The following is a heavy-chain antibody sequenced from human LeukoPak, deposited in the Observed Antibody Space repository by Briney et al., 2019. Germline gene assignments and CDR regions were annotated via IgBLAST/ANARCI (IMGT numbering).Heavy chain of an antibody. CDR1: GYSITSGYY. CDR3: AREIARYSYGFVPREVSYYFDY. V-gene: IGHV4-38-2*02. CDR2: IYHSGNT. J-gene: IGHJ4*02. D-gene: IGHD5-18*01. Sequence: SETLSLTCTVSGYSITSGYYWGWIRQPPGKGLEWIGSIYHSGNTYCNPSLKSRVTISVDTSKNQFSLKLSSVTAADTAVYYCAREIARYSYGFVPREVSYYFDYWGQGTLVTVSS.